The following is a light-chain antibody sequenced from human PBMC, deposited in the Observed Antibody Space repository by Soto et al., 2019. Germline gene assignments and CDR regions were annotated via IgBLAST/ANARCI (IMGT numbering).Light chain of an antibody. CDR2: DVT. V-gene: IGLV2-14*03. CDR3: SSYTTSNTVV. J-gene: IGLJ2*01. CDR1: SSDVAAHNF. Sequence: QSALTQPASVSESPGQSITISCTGSSSDVAAHNFVSWYQHRPDKAPKLIIYDVTNRPSGVSNRFSGSKSGTTASLTISGLQAEDEADYYCSSYTTSNTVVFGGGTKLTVL.